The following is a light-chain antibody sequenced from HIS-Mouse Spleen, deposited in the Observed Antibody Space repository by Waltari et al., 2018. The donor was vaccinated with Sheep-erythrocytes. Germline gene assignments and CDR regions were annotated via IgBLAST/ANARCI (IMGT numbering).Light chain of an antibody. Sequence: DIVMTQSPLSLPVTPGEPASISCRSSQSLLHSNGYNYLDWYLQKPGQSPQPLIYLGSNRASGVPDRCSGSGSGTDCTLKISRVEAEDVGVYYCMQALQTPFTFGPGTKVDIK. V-gene: IGKV2-28*01. CDR1: QSLLHSNGYNY. J-gene: IGKJ3*01. CDR2: LGS. CDR3: MQALQTPFT.